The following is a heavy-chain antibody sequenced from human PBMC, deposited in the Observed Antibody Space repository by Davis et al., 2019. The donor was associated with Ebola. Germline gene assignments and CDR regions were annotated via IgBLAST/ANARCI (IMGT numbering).Heavy chain of an antibody. CDR1: GITFSRYW. D-gene: IGHD2-15*01. V-gene: IGHV3-74*01. CDR2: INSDGSTT. J-gene: IGHJ4*02. Sequence: GESLKISCVVSGITFSRYWMHWVRQDPEKGLVWVSRINSDGSTTNYADSVKGRFSISRDNSKSTLFLEMNSLRAEDTAVYYCAKDLLESWSNYFDHWGQGTLLTVSS. CDR3: AKDLLESWSNYFDH.